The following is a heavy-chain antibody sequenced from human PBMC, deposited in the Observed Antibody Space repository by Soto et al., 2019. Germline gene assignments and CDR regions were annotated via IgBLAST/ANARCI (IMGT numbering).Heavy chain of an antibody. CDR1: GYTFRSYG. D-gene: IGHD1-1*01. J-gene: IGHJ4*02. CDR2: ISAYNGDT. V-gene: IGHV1-18*04. Sequence: GASVKVSCKASGYTFRSYGISWVRQAPGQGLEWVGWISAYNGDTHYAPKFQDRITLTTETSTDTAYMELRSLRLDDTAVYYCTRGPRSTSTGTGAFWGQGTLVTVSS. CDR3: TRGPRSTSTGTGAF.